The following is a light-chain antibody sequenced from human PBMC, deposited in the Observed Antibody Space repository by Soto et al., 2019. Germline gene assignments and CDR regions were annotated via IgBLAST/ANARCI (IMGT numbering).Light chain of an antibody. J-gene: IGKJ3*01. V-gene: IGKV1D-12*01. CDR2: AAS. CDR3: QQAYSFPFT. CDR1: QDITSW. Sequence: DIQMTQSPSSVSASVGDRVTITCRASQDITSWLVWYQQKPGKAPKLLIFAASRVPSGVPSRFGGSGSGTDFTLTISSLQPEDFATYYCQQAYSFPFTFGPGTKVDIK.